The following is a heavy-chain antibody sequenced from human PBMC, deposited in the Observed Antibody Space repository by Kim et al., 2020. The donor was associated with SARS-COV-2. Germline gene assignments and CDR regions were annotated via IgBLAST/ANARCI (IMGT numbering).Heavy chain of an antibody. Sequence: GGSLRLSCVASGFTFSNYAMNWVRQAPGKGLEWVSGISYGGDSIYYADSVKGRFTISRDNAKNTLYLQMTSLRAEATAVYYCAKRGICLSASCWG. CDR2: ISYGGDSI. D-gene: IGHD3-10*01. V-gene: IGHV3-23*01. CDR3: AKRGICLSASC. CDR1: GFTFSNYA. J-gene: IGHJ1*01.